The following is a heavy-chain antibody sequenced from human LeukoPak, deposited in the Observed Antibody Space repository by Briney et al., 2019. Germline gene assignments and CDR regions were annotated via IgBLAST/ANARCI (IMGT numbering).Heavy chain of an antibody. CDR2: IIHSGAP. CDR3: ARDRFSVYYFDY. J-gene: IGHJ4*02. CDR1: GGSFSDYY. V-gene: IGHV4-34*12. D-gene: IGHD3-3*02. Sequence: SETLSLTCGASGGSFSDYYWSWIRQPPGKGLEWIGEIIHSGAPSSSPSLKSRVTISMDPSKNQFSLRLSSVTAADTAVYYCARDRFSVYYFDYWGQGSLVTVSS.